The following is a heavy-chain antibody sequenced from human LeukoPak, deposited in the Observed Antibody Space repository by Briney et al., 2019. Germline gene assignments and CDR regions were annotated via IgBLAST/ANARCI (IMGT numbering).Heavy chain of an antibody. Sequence: ASVKVSCKASGYTFTSYYMHWVRQAPGQGLEWMGIINPSGGSTSYAQEFQGRVTMTRDMSTSTVYMELSSLRSEDTAVYYCAAGVTHGDYDYYYYYYMDVWGKGTTVTVSS. D-gene: IGHD4-17*01. CDR2: INPSGGST. V-gene: IGHV1-46*01. J-gene: IGHJ6*03. CDR1: GYTFTSYY. CDR3: AAGVTHGDYDYYYYYYMDV.